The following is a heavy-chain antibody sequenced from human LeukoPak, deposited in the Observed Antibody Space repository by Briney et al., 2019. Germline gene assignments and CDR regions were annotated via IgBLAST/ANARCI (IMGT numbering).Heavy chain of an antibody. CDR1: GFTFSNAW. CDR2: IKSKTDGGTT. Sequence: PGGSLRLSCAASGFTFSNAWMNWVRQAPGKGLEWVGRIKSKTDGGTTDYAAPVKGRFTISRDDSKNTLYLQMNSLKTEDTAVYYCTRSREFYYDSSGYQFDYWGQGTLVTVSS. D-gene: IGHD3-22*01. J-gene: IGHJ4*02. CDR3: TRSREFYYDSSGYQFDY. V-gene: IGHV3-15*07.